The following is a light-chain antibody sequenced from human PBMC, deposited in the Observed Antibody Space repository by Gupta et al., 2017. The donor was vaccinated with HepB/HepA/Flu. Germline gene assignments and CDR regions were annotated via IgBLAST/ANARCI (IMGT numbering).Light chain of an antibody. CDR3: RRALAPIT. V-gene: IGKV2-28*01. CDR1: HRSLHRDGNNY. J-gene: IGKJ5*01. CDR2: LGS. Sequence: DIVMTQSPLSLPVTTGEPASISCRSSHRSLHRDGNNYLEWYLQRPGQSPQLLIYLGSKRASGVPDRFSGSGSAKDFTLKSRRGEAEDVGVYYRRRALAPITFGQGTRLEIK.